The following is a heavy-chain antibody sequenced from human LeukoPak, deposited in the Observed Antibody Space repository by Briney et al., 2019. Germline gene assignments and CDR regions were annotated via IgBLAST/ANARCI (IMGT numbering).Heavy chain of an antibody. CDR2: ISSSGSTI. CDR3: ASSQQLWFARFDY. Sequence: GGSLRLSCAASGFTFSSYEMNWVRQAPGKGLXXXXXISSSGSTIYYADSVKGRFTISRDNAKNSLYQQMNSLRAEDTAVYYCASSQQLWFARFDYWGQGTLVTVSS. J-gene: IGHJ4*02. CDR1: GFTFSSYE. D-gene: IGHD5-18*01. V-gene: IGHV3-48*03.